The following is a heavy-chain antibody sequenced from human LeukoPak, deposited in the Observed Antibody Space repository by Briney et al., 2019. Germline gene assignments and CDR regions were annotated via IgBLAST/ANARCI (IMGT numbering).Heavy chain of an antibody. CDR3: ARGDYYGSGSYGLDY. CDR1: GGSISSYY. CDR2: IYTSGST. D-gene: IGHD3-10*01. Sequence: SETLSLTCTVSGGSISSYYWSWIRQPAGKGLEWIGRIYTSGSTNYNPSLKSRVTMSVDTSKNQFSLKLSSVTAPDTAVYYCARGDYYGSGSYGLDYWGQGTLVTVSS. J-gene: IGHJ4*02. V-gene: IGHV4-4*07.